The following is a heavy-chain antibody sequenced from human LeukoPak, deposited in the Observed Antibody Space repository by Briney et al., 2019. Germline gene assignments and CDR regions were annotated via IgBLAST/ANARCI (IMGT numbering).Heavy chain of an antibody. V-gene: IGHV3-30*18. Sequence: GGSLRLSCAASGFTFSTYWMNWVRQAPGKGLEWVAVISYDGSNKYYADSVKGRFTISRDNSKNTLYLQMNSLRAEDTAVYYCAKDQTITIFGVVISYGMDVWGQGTTVTVSS. CDR1: GFTFSTYW. CDR3: AKDQTITIFGVVISYGMDV. D-gene: IGHD3-3*01. J-gene: IGHJ6*02. CDR2: ISYDGSNK.